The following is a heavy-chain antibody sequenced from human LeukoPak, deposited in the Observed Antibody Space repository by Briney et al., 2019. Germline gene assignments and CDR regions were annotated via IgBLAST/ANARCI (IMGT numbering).Heavy chain of an antibody. J-gene: IGHJ4*02. D-gene: IGHD5-18*01. Sequence: PGRSLRLSCAASGFTFSSYGMYWVRQAPGKGLEWVAVIWYDGSNKYYVDSVKGRFTISRDNSKNTLYLQMNSLRAEDTAVYYCAKGPSATAVATAFDYWGQGTLVTVSS. CDR2: IWYDGSNK. CDR3: AKGPSATAVATAFDY. CDR1: GFTFSSYG. V-gene: IGHV3-33*06.